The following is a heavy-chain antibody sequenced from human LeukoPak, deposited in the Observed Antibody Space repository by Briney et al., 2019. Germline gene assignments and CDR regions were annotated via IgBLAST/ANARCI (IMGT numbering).Heavy chain of an antibody. D-gene: IGHD2-2*01. V-gene: IGHV3-23*01. CDR1: GFTFSSYA. Sequence: PGGSLRLSCAASGFTFSSYAMSWVRQAPGKGLEWVTAISGSGGSTYYADSVKGRFTISRDNSKNTLYLQMNSLRAEDTAVYYCAKVRSLGYYSSTSCLNWFDPWGPGTLVTVSS. J-gene: IGHJ5*02. CDR2: ISGSGGST. CDR3: AKVRSLGYYSSTSCLNWFDP.